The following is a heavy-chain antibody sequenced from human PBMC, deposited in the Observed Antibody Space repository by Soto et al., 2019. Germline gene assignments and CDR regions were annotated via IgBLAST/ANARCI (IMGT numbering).Heavy chain of an antibody. V-gene: IGHV3-30-3*01. Sequence: QVQLVESGGGVVQPGRSLRLSCAASGFTFSSYAMHWVRQAPGKGLEWVAIISYDGSNKYYADSVKGRFTIARDNSKNPLYLQMNSLRAEDTDVFYCARTGLLHGMDVWGQGTTVTVSS. D-gene: IGHD2-15*01. CDR1: GFTFSSYA. CDR2: ISYDGSNK. J-gene: IGHJ6*02. CDR3: ARTGLLHGMDV.